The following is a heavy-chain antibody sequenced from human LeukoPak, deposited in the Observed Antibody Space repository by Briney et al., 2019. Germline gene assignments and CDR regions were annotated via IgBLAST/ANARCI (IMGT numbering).Heavy chain of an antibody. J-gene: IGHJ4*02. V-gene: IGHV4-59*01. CDR2: IYYSGST. CDR3: ARVMSRVVGFDY. CDR1: GGSISSYY. D-gene: IGHD2-15*01. Sequence: SETLSLTCTVSGGSISSYYWSWIRQPPGKGLEWIGYIYYSGSTNYNPSLKSRVTISVDTSKNQFSLKLSSVTAADTAVYYCARVMSRVVGFDYWGQGTLVTVSS.